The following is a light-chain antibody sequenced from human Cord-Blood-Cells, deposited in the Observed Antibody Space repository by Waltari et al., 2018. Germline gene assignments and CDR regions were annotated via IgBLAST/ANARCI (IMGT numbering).Light chain of an antibody. CDR1: QSVSSN. CDR2: GAS. V-gene: IGKV3-15*01. Sequence: EIVMTQSPATLSVSTGERANLSCRASQSVSSNLAWYQQKPGQAPRRLIYGASTRATGSPARFSGSGSGTEFTLTISSLQSEDFAVFYCQQYNNWPPWTFGQGTKVEIK. CDR3: QQYNNWPPWT. J-gene: IGKJ1*01.